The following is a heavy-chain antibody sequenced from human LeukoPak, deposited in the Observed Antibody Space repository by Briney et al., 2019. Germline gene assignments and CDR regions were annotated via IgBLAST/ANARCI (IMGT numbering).Heavy chain of an antibody. CDR3: ARGGGAGYFDGMDV. V-gene: IGHV4-59*08. CDR2: VHHSGST. D-gene: IGHD3-9*01. J-gene: IGHJ6*02. Sequence: PSETLSLTCTVSGGSISSQYWSWIRQPPGKGLEWIGYVHHSGSTRHNPSLKSRVTISVDTSKNQFSLKLSSVTAADTAVYYCARGGGAGYFDGMDVWGQGTTVTVSS. CDR1: GGSISSQY.